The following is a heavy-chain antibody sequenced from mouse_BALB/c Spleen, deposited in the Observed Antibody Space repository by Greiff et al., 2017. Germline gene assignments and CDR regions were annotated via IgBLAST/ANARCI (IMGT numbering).Heavy chain of an antibody. CDR1: GYTFTDYN. CDR3: ARSYYRTGYYFDY. J-gene: IGHJ2*01. V-gene: IGHV1-18*01. CDR2: INPNNGGT. D-gene: IGHD2-14*01. Sequence: VQLQQSGPELVKPGASVKIPCKASGYTFTDYNMDWVKQSHGKSLEWIGDINPNNGGTIYNQKFKGKATLTVDKSSSTAYMELRSLTSEDTAVYYCARSYYRTGYYFDYWGQGTTLTVSS.